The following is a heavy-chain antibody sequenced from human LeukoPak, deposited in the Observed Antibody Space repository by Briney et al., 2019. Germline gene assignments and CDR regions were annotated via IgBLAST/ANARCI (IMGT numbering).Heavy chain of an antibody. J-gene: IGHJ4*02. CDR1: GGSISSSRYY. Sequence: SETLSLTCTVSGGSISSSRYYWGWIRQPPGKGLEWIGSIYYSGSTYYNPSLKSRVTISVDTSKNQFSLKLSSVTAADTAVYYCAGPRINCSGGSCIDYWGQGTLVTVSS. V-gene: IGHV4-39*01. CDR2: IYYSGST. CDR3: AGPRINCSGGSCIDY. D-gene: IGHD2-15*01.